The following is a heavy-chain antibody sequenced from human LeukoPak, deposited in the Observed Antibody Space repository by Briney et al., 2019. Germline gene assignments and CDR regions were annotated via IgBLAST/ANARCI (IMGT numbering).Heavy chain of an antibody. Sequence: GGSLRLSCAASGFTFSSYSMNWVRQAPGEGLEWVSSISSSSSYIYYADSVKGRFTISRDNAKNSLYLQMNSLRAEDTAVYYCARDMGTRLWFGELLEPRNYYYYGMDVWGQGTTVTVSS. J-gene: IGHJ6*02. CDR1: GFTFSSYS. CDR3: ARDMGTRLWFGELLEPRNYYYYGMDV. CDR2: ISSSSSYI. V-gene: IGHV3-21*01. D-gene: IGHD3-10*01.